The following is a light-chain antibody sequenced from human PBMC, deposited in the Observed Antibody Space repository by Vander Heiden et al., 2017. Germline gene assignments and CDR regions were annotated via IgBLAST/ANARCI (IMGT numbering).Light chain of an antibody. CDR3: QQYFSTPLT. CDR1: QSVLYSSNNKNY. V-gene: IGKV4-1*01. CDR2: GAS. Sequence: DIVMTQSPDSLAVSLGERATIHCKSSQSVLYSSNNKNYLAWYQQKPGQPPKLLIYGASTRESGVPDRFSGSGSGTDFTLTISSLQAEDVAVYYCQQYFSTPLTFGGGTKVEIK. J-gene: IGKJ4*01.